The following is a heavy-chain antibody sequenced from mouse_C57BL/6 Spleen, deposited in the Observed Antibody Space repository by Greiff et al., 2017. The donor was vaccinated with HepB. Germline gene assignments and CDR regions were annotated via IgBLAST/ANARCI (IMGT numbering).Heavy chain of an antibody. CDR2: ISDGGSYT. Sequence: EVQRVESGGGLVKPGGSLKLSCAASGFTFSSYAMSWVRQTPEKRLEWVATISDGGSYTYYPDNVKGRFTISRDNAKNNLYLQMSHLKSEDTAMYYCARRRGDYDDYAMDYWGQGTSVTVSS. CDR1: GFTFSSYA. CDR3: ARRRGDYDDYAMDY. V-gene: IGHV5-4*03. D-gene: IGHD2-4*01. J-gene: IGHJ4*01.